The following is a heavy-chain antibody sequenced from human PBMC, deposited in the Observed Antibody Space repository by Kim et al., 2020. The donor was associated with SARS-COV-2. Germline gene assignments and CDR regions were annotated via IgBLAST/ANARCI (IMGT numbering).Heavy chain of an antibody. V-gene: IGHV3-30*18. CDR1: GFTFSSYG. J-gene: IGHJ1*01. Sequence: GGSLRLSCAASGFTFSSYGMHWVRQAPGKGLEWVAVISYDGSNKYYADSVKGRFTISRDNSKNTLYLQMNSLRAEDTAVYYCAKGGPERLNYYDSSGYYYALYSQHRGQGTLVTVSS. CDR3: AKGGPERLNYYDSSGYYYALYSQH. CDR2: ISYDGSNK. D-gene: IGHD3-22*01.